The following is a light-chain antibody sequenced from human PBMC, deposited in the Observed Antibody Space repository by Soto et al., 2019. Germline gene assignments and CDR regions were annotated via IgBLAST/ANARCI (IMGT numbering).Light chain of an antibody. CDR3: NSYGGNYYV. J-gene: IGLJ1*01. CDR2: DVS. V-gene: IGLV2-11*01. Sequence: QSVLTQPRSVSGSPGQSVTISCTGTSSDVGAYNYVSWYQQHPGKAPKLMIYDVSKRPSGVPDRFSGSKSGNTASLTISGLQGEDEADYYCNSYGGNYYVFGTGTKVTVL. CDR1: SSDVGAYNY.